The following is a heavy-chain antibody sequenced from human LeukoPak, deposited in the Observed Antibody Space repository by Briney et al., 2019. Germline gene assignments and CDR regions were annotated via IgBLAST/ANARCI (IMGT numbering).Heavy chain of an antibody. J-gene: IGHJ1*01. CDR3: ARDGSGWYLYFQH. CDR1: GFTFSSYG. CDR2: IRYDGSNK. Sequence: GGSLRLSCAASGFTFSSYGMHWVRQAPGKGLEWVAFIRYDGSNKYYADSVKGRFTIPRDNSKNTLYLQMNSLRAEDTAVYYCARDGSGWYLYFQHWGQGTLVTVSS. V-gene: IGHV3-30*02. D-gene: IGHD6-19*01.